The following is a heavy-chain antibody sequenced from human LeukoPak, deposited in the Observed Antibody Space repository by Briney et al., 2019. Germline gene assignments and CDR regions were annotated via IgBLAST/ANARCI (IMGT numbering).Heavy chain of an antibody. CDR2: ISSSGYTI. V-gene: IGHV3-11*04. CDR1: GFTFSDYC. Sequence: PGGSLRLSCAASGFTFSDYCMNWVRQAPGKGLEWVSYISSSGYTISYADSVKGRFTISRDNAKKSVFLQMNSLRAEDTAVYYGARAEAAGVTMDVWGKGATVTVSS. D-gene: IGHD6-13*01. CDR3: ARAEAAGVTMDV. J-gene: IGHJ6*03.